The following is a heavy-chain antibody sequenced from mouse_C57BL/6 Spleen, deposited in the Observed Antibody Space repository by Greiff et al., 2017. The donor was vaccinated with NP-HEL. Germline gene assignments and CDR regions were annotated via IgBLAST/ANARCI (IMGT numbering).Heavy chain of an antibody. J-gene: IGHJ4*01. D-gene: IGHD1-1*01. V-gene: IGHV1-39*01. CDR1: GYSFTDYN. CDR3: ASENLITTVVARYAMDY. Sequence: EVQLQQSGPELVKPGASVKISCKASGYSFTDYNMNWVKQSHGQSLEWIGVITPNYGTTSYNQKFKGKATLTVDQSSSTAYMQLNSLTSEVSAVYYCASENLITTVVARYAMDYWGQGTSVTVAS. CDR2: ITPNYGTT.